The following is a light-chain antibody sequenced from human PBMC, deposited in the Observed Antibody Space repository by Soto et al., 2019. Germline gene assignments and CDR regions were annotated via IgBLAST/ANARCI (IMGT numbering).Light chain of an antibody. CDR2: GNS. CDR1: SSNIGAGYD. CDR3: QSSDSSLSGFV. V-gene: IGLV1-40*01. J-gene: IGLJ1*01. Sequence: QSVLTQPPSVSGAPGRRVTISCTGSSSNIGAGYDVHWYQRLPGTAPKLLIYGNSNRQSGVPDRFSGSKSGSSASLAIAGPQAEDGGDYYCQSSDSSLSGFVFGTGTKLTIL.